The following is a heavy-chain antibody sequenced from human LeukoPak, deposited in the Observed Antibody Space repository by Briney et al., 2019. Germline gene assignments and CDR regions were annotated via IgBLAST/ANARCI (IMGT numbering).Heavy chain of an antibody. CDR3: ARVVIHSSGYYYVEY. CDR1: GGSISSGGYY. J-gene: IGHJ4*02. Sequence: SETLSLTCTVSGGSISSGGYYWSWIRQHPGKGLEWIGFIYYSGSTYYNPSHKSRVTISVDTSKNQFSLKLSSVTAADTAVYYCARVVIHSSGYYYVEYWGQGTLVTVSS. V-gene: IGHV4-31*03. CDR2: IYYSGST. D-gene: IGHD3-22*01.